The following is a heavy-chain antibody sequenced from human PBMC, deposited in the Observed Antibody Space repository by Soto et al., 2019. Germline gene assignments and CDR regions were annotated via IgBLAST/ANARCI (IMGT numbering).Heavy chain of an antibody. V-gene: IGHV1-69*13. CDR2: IIPIFGTA. J-gene: IGHJ3*02. CDR3: ARDRYYYDSSGYVDAFDI. D-gene: IGHD3-22*01. CDR1: GGTFSSYA. Sequence: ASVKVSCKASGGTFSSYAISWVRQAPGQGLEWMGGIIPIFGTANYAQKFQGRVTITADESTSTAYMELSSLRSEDTAVYYCARDRYYYDSSGYVDAFDIWGQGTMVTVSS.